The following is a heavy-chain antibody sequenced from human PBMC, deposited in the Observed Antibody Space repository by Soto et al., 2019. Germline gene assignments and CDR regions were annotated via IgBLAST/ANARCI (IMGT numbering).Heavy chain of an antibody. Sequence: PSETLSLTCTVSGGSISSYYWSWIRQPPGKGLEWIGYIYYSGSTTYNPTLKSRVTISVDTSKNQYSLQLSSVPAADTAVYYCSGELGYCSGGSCSPNPGFEYWGQGTLVNVPS. CDR2: IYYSGST. CDR3: SGELGYCSGGSCSPNPGFEY. CDR1: GGSISSYY. J-gene: IGHJ4*02. V-gene: IGHV4-59*01. D-gene: IGHD2-15*01.